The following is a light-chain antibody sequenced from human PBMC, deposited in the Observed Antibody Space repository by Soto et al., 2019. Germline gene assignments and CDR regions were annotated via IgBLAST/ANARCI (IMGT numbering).Light chain of an antibody. V-gene: IGKV3-11*01. CDR3: QQRKYWLT. Sequence: EIVMTQSPATLSGYPGERATLSCRASQSVSSNLAWYQQKPGQVPRLLIDDASNRATGIPARFSGSGSGTDFTLTISGLEPEDFAFYYCQQRKYWLTFGGGTKVDI. J-gene: IGKJ4*01. CDR1: QSVSSN. CDR2: DAS.